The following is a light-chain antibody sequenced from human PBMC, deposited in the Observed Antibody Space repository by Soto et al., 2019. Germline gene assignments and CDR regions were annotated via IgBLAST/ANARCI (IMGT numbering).Light chain of an antibody. Sequence: HSALTQPPSASGSPGQSVTISCTGTSSDVGGYNYVSWYQQYPGKAPKLMIYEVSQRPSGVPDRFSGSKSGNTASLTVSGLQAEDEADYYCSSYAGSNNWVFGVGTKLTVL. V-gene: IGLV2-8*01. CDR3: SSYAGSNNWV. CDR1: SSDVGGYNY. J-gene: IGLJ3*02. CDR2: EVS.